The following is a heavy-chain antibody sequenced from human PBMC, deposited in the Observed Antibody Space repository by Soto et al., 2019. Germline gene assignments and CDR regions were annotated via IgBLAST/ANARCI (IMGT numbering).Heavy chain of an antibody. CDR2: ISSSSSYI. Sequence: PGGSLGLSCAPSGFTFSIYSMNFVLQAPVKGLEWVSSISSSSSYIYYADSVKGRFTISRDNAKNSLYLQMNSLRAEDTAVYYCARAGYGYAFDIWGQGTMVTVSS. CDR3: ARAGYGYAFDI. CDR1: GFTFSIYS. J-gene: IGHJ3*02. D-gene: IGHD5-18*01. V-gene: IGHV3-21*01.